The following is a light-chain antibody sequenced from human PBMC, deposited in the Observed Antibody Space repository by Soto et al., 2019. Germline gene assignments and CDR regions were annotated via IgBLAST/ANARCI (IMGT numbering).Light chain of an antibody. CDR1: QGISSY. V-gene: IGKV1-8*01. Sequence: AIRMTQSPSSFSASTGDRVTITCRASQGISSYLAWYQQKPGKAPKLLIYAASTLQSGVPSRFSGSGSGTDFTLTISCLQSEDFAPSYCQQYYSYPFTFGPGTKVDIK. CDR3: QQYYSYPFT. CDR2: AAS. J-gene: IGKJ3*01.